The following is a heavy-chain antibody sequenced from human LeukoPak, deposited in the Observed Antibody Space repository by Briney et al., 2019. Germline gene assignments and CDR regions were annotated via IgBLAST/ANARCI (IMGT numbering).Heavy chain of an antibody. CDR1: EFTFVRYA. J-gene: IGHJ6*03. D-gene: IGHD6-13*01. CDR2: ISSSSFKI. CDR3: VRDPSYGSSWYYYMDV. Sequence: TGGSLRLSCAASEFTFVRYAMNWVRQAPGKGLEWVSYISSSSFKIGYADSVKGRFTISGDNSKNSLYLQMDSLRVEDTAVYYCVRDPSYGSSWYYYMDVWGKGTTVTVSS. V-gene: IGHV3-48*04.